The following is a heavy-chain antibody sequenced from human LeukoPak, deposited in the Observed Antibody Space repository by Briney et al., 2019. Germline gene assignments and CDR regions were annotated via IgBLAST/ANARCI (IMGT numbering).Heavy chain of an antibody. V-gene: IGHV3-7*01. J-gene: IGHJ4*02. CDR2: INQDGSEK. CDR1: GFTFSSYS. Sequence: GGSLRLSCAASGFTFSSYSMNWVRQAPGKGLEWVANINQDGSEKYYVDSVRGRFTISRDNAKNSLYLQMNSLRDEDTALYYCARGGRVHFDYWGQGTLVTVSS. CDR3: ARGGRVHFDY.